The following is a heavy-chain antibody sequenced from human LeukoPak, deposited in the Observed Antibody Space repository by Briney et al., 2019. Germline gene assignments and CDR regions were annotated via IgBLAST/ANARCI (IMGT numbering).Heavy chain of an antibody. CDR3: ARERPNIVVVPAATWFDP. Sequence: SETLSLTCIVSGGSISSYCWSWLRQPPGKGLEWIGYIRYIGSTYYNPSLKSRVTMSMDTSTNQFSLKLSSVTAADTAVYYCARERPNIVVVPAATWFDPWGQGTLVTVSS. CDR2: IRYIGST. V-gene: IGHV4-59*12. J-gene: IGHJ5*02. D-gene: IGHD2-2*01. CDR1: GGSISSYC.